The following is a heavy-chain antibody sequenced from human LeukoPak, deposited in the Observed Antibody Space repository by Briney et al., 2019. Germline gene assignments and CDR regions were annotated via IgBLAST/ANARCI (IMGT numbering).Heavy chain of an antibody. V-gene: IGHV7-4-1*02. CDR3: ARKGAAGGIAADKYYYYMDV. J-gene: IGHJ6*03. CDR1: GYTFTSYA. CDR2: INTNTGNP. Sequence: GASVKVSCKASGYTFTSYAMNWVRQAPGQGLEWMGWINTNTGNPTYAQGFTGRFVFSLDTSVSTAYLQISSLKAEDTAVYYCARKGAAGGIAADKYYYYMDVWGKGTTVIVSS. D-gene: IGHD6-13*01.